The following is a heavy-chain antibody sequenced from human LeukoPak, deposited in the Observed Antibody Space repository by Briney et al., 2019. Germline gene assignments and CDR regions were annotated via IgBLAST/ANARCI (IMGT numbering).Heavy chain of an antibody. V-gene: IGHV3-20*04. J-gene: IGHJ4*02. CDR3: ARRSPYSTGWSSYFDY. CDR1: GFTFDDYG. Sequence: GGSLRLSCAASGFTFDDYGMSWVRQAPGKGLEWVSGINWNGGSTGYADSVKGRFTISRDNAKNSLYLQMNSLRAEDTAVYYCARRSPYSTGWSSYFDYWGQGALVTVSS. D-gene: IGHD6-19*01. CDR2: INWNGGST.